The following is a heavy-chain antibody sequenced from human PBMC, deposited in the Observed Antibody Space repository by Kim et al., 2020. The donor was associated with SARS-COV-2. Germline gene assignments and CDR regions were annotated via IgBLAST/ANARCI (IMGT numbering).Heavy chain of an antibody. CDR1: GGSVSSGSYY. V-gene: IGHV4-61*01. J-gene: IGHJ6*01. CDR2: IYYSGST. CDR3: ARDKGYYDSSGYYYY. Sequence: SETLSHTCTVSGGSVSSGSYYWSWIRQPPGKGLEWIGYIYYSGSTNYNPSLKSRVTISVDTSKNQFSLKLSSVTAADTAVYYCARDKGYYDSSGYYYY. D-gene: IGHD3-22*01.